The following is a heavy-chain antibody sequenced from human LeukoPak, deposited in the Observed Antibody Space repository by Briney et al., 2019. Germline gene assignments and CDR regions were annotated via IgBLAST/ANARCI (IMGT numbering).Heavy chain of an antibody. CDR1: GGSISSSSYY. V-gene: IGHV4-39*01. Sequence: PSETLSLTCTVSGGSISSSSYYWGWIRQPPGKGLEWIGSIYYSGSTYYNPSLKSRVTISVDTSKNQFSLKLSSVTAADTAVCYCATLSLGLPNYFDYWGQGTLVTVAS. CDR2: IYYSGST. CDR3: ATLSLGLPNYFDY. D-gene: IGHD5-18*01. J-gene: IGHJ4*02.